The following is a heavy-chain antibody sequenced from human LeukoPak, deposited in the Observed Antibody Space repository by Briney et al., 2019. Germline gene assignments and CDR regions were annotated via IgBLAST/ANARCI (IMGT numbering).Heavy chain of an antibody. J-gene: IGHJ4*02. CDR1: GFTFSSYG. Sequence: GGSLRLSCAASGFTFSSYGMHWVRQAPGKGLEWVAVIWYDGSNKYYADSVKGRFTISRDNSKNTLYLQMNSLRAEDTAVYYCARESVLGYYLDYWGQGTLVTVSS. V-gene: IGHV3-33*01. CDR2: IWYDGSNK. CDR3: ARESVLGYYLDY.